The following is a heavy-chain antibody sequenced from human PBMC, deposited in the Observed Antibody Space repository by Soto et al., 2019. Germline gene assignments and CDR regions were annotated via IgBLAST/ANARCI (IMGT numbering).Heavy chain of an antibody. D-gene: IGHD3-22*01. J-gene: IGHJ4*02. V-gene: IGHV3-23*01. Sequence: LRLSCGASGLTFSNYAMTWVRQLPGKGLEWVSGISTGGGSTYYADSVKGRFTISRDNSKNTLSLQMNSLRAEDTAVYYCAKDSPSLAMIVVVDYFDYWGQGTLVTVSS. CDR3: AKDSPSLAMIVVVDYFDY. CDR2: ISTGGGST. CDR1: GLTFSNYA.